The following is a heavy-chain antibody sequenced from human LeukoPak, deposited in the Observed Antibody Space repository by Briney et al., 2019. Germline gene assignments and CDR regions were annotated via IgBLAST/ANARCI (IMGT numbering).Heavy chain of an antibody. V-gene: IGHV3-23*01. Sequence: GGSLRLSCAASGFTFSSYAMHWVRQAPGKGLEWVSAISGSGGSTYYADSVKGRFTISRDNSKNTLYLQMNSLRAEDTAVYYCAKWDSGWYGMDVWGQGTTVTVSS. D-gene: IGHD6-19*01. CDR2: ISGSGGST. CDR3: AKWDSGWYGMDV. CDR1: GFTFSSYA. J-gene: IGHJ6*02.